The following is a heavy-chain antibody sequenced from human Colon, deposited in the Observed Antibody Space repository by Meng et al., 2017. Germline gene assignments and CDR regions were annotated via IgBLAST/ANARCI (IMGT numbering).Heavy chain of an antibody. CDR2: VYYDGST. V-gene: IGHV4-39*01. CDR3: ARFAGNYVWGNSRYIF. Sequence: QLQLQESGPGLVKPSETLSLTCIVSGDSISSSSYYWGWIRQPPGKELDWIASVYYDGSTYYTPSLTSLKSRLTISIDTSKNQFSLRLSSVTAADTAVYFCARFAGNYVWGNSRYIFWGRGTLVTVSS. D-gene: IGHD3-16*02. J-gene: IGHJ4*02. CDR1: GDSISSSSYY.